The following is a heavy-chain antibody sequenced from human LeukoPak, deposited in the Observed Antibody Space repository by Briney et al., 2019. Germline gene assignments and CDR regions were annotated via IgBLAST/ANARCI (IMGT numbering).Heavy chain of an antibody. J-gene: IGHJ6*03. CDR1: GFTFSSYG. CDR3: AKDHSSYYDFWSGTEPDYYMDV. Sequence: GGSLRLSCAASGFTFSSYGMHWVRQAPGKGLEWVAFIRYDGSNKYYADSVKGRFTISRDNSKNTLYLQMNSLRAEDTAVYYCAKDHSSYYDFWSGTEPDYYMDVWGKGTTATVSS. CDR2: IRYDGSNK. D-gene: IGHD3-3*01. V-gene: IGHV3-30*02.